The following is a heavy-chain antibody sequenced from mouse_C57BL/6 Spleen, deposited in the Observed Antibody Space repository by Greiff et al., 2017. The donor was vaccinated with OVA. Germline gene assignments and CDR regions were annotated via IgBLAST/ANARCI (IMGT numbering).Heavy chain of an antibody. J-gene: IGHJ4*01. CDR3: ARHLTAQATYAMDY. CDR1: GFTFSDYG. Sequence: EVKLVESGGGLVQPGGSLKLSCAASGFTFSDYGMAWVRQAPRKGPEWVAFISNLAYSIYYADTVTGRFTISRENAKNTLYLEMSSLRSEDTAMYYCARHLTAQATYAMDYWGQGTSVTVSS. D-gene: IGHD3-2*02. V-gene: IGHV5-15*01. CDR2: ISNLAYSI.